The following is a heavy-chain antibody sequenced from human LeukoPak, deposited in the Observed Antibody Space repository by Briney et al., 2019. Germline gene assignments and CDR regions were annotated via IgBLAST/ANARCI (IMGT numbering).Heavy chain of an antibody. CDR2: IYYSGST. J-gene: IGHJ3*02. CDR3: ARDPSSGWAGAFDI. Sequence: PSETLSLTCTVSGGSISSYYWSWIRQPPGKGLEWIGYIYYSGSTNYNPSLKSRVTISVDTSKNQFSLKLSSVTAADTAVYYCARDPSSGWAGAFDIWGQGTMVTVSS. V-gene: IGHV4-59*01. CDR1: GGSISSYY. D-gene: IGHD6-19*01.